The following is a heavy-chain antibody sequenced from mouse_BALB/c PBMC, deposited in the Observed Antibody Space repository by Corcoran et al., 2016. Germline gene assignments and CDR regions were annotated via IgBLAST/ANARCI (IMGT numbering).Heavy chain of an antibody. CDR2: INPRSGGT. D-gene: IGHD1-1*01. CDR1: GYRFTDYN. CDR3: ARWGITTFDY. Sequence: EVLLQQSGPGLVKPGASVNIPCTASGYRFTDYNMDWGWQCHGKSLEWIGDINPRSGGTIYNQTFKGKATLTVDKSSSTAYMELHSLTSEDSAVDYCARWGITTFDYWGQGTSVTVSS. V-gene: IGHV1-18*01. J-gene: IGHJ2*03.